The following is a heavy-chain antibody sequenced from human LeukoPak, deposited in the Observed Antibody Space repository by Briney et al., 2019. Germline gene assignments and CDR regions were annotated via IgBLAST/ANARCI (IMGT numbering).Heavy chain of an antibody. V-gene: IGHV3-66*01. CDR3: ARDLVDYYDSSGYENAFDI. CDR2: IYSGGST. D-gene: IGHD3-22*01. J-gene: IGHJ3*02. CDR1: GFIFRSYW. Sequence: GGSLRLSCAASGFIFRSYWMTWVRQAPGKGLEWVSVIYSGGSTYYADSVKGRFTISRDNSKNTLYLQMNSLRAEDTAVYYCARDLVDYYDSSGYENAFDIWGQGTMVTVSS.